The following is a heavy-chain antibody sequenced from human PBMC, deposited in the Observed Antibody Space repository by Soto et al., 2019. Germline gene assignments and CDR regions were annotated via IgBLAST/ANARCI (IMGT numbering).Heavy chain of an antibody. V-gene: IGHV4-39*01. Sequence: QLQLQESGPGLVKPSETLSLTCSVSDDSINSDKYYWGWIRQPPGKGLEWIGSIYYRGNAYYNPSLQPRVTISLDKSKSQFSLKLNSVTAADSAVYFCAILEGLATISYYFDFWGPGALVTVSS. J-gene: IGHJ4*02. CDR1: DDSINSDKYY. CDR3: AILEGLATISYYFDF. D-gene: IGHD3-9*01. CDR2: IYYRGNA.